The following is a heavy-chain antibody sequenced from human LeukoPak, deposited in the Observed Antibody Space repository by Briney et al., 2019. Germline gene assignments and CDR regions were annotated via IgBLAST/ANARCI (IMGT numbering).Heavy chain of an antibody. V-gene: IGHV1-69*13. CDR2: IIPIFGTA. CDR1: GGTFSSYA. J-gene: IGHJ4*02. CDR3: ARVSGYCSSISCYTFDY. D-gene: IGHD2-2*01. Sequence: GASVKVSCKASGGTFSSYAISWVRQAPGQGLEWMGGIIPIFGTANYAQKFQGRVTITADESTSTAYMELSSLRSEDTAVYYCARVSGYCSSISCYTFDYWGQGTLVTVSS.